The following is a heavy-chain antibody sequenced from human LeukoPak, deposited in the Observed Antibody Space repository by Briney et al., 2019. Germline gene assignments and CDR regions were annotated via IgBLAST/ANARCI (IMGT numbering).Heavy chain of an antibody. J-gene: IGHJ4*02. V-gene: IGHV4-39*01. CDR1: GGSLSSRNYY. D-gene: IGHD6-19*01. CDR2: ISYSGTT. CDR3: TRHPPPYSSGWFYFDN. Sequence: SETLSLTRTVSGGSLSSRNYYWGWIRQPPGKGLEWIGSISYSGTTYYNPSFMGRVTTSVDSSKNQVSLKLSSVTAADTAVYYCTRHPPPYSSGWFYFDNWGQGTLVTVSS.